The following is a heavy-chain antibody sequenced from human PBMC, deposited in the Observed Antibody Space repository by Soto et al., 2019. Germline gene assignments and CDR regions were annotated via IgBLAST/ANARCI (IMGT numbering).Heavy chain of an antibody. D-gene: IGHD6-19*01. J-gene: IGHJ4*02. CDR2: IHHSGST. CDR3: TIGAGWTTDY. Sequence: QVQLQESGPGLVRPSETLSLTCTVSAGSISSNYWNWIRQAPGKGLEWIGLIHHSGSTNYNPSLKSRGTISLDTSKNQLSLKLSSVTAADTAGYYCTIGAGWTTDYWGQGTLVTVSS. V-gene: IGHV4-59*01. CDR1: AGSISSNY.